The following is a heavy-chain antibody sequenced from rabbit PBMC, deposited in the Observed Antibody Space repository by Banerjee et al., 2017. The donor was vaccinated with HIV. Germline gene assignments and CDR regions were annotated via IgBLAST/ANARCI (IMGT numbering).Heavy chain of an antibody. Sequence: QSLEESGGDLVKPGASLTLTCTASGFSFSSSYWICWVRQAPGKRPEWIACINTGSGSTYYASWAKGRFTISKTSSTTVTLQMTSLTAADTATYLCARAADTGYPAFNLWGPGTLVTVS. CDR3: ARAADTGYPAFNL. D-gene: IGHD7-1*01. J-gene: IGHJ4*01. CDR1: GFSFSSSYW. V-gene: IGHV1S40*01. CDR2: INTGSGST.